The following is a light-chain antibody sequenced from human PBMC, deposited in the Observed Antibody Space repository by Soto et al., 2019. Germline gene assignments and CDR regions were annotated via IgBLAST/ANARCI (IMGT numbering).Light chain of an antibody. CDR2: GAS. CDR3: QQSFSNPLT. CDR1: QSVSSY. J-gene: IGKJ3*01. V-gene: IGKV1-39*01. Sequence: DIHMTQSPSSLSASVGDRVTIACRASQSVSSYLNWFQQRPGKAPKLLIYGASSLQSGVPSRFSGSGSGTDVTLTINSLQPEDFATYFCQQSFSNPLTFGPGT.